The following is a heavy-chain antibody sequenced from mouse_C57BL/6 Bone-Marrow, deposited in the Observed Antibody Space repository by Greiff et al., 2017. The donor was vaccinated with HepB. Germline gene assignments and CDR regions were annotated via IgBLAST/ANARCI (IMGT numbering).Heavy chain of an antibody. V-gene: IGHV1-64*01. CDR1: GYTFTSYW. J-gene: IGHJ2*01. D-gene: IGHD1-1*01. CDR2: IHPNSGST. Sequence: QVQLQQPGAELVKPGASVKLSCKASGYTFTSYWMHWVKQRPGQGLEWIGLIHPNSGSTNYNEKFKSKATLTVDKSSSTAYMQLSSLTSEDSAVYYCARLYCGSSYAYWGQGTTLTVAS. CDR3: ARLYCGSSYAY.